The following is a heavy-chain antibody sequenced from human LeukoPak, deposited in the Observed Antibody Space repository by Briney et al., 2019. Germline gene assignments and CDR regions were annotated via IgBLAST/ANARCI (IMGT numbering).Heavy chain of an antibody. J-gene: IGHJ6*02. D-gene: IGHD2-2*01. Sequence: PGGSLRLSCASSGFNFRIHSMKWVRQTPAKGLEGVSSITMNTSYKHYADSVKGRFIISRDNAHNSLYLQMHRLRAEDTAIYYCARGVVIVPAAHTAYYHSGMDVWGQGTTVTVSS. CDR1: GFNFRIHS. V-gene: IGHV3-21*01. CDR3: ARGVVIVPAAHTAYYHSGMDV. CDR2: ITMNTSYK.